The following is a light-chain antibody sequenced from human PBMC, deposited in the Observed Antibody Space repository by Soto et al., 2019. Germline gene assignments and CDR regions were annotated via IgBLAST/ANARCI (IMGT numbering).Light chain of an antibody. J-gene: IGKJ5*01. CDR3: QQYNSYSLIT. CDR1: QSISSW. Sequence: DIQMTQSPSTLSASVGDRVTITCRASQSISSWSAWYQQKPGKAPKLLIYDASSLESGVPSRFSGSGSGTEFTLTISSLQPDDFATYYCQQYNSYSLITFGQGTRLEIK. CDR2: DAS. V-gene: IGKV1-5*01.